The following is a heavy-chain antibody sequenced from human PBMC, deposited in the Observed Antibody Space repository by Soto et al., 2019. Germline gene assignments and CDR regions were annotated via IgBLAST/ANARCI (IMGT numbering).Heavy chain of an antibody. D-gene: IGHD3-3*01. V-gene: IGHV1-2*02. CDR3: ARGPSYDFWSGYPMNWFDP. CDR1: GYTFTGYY. J-gene: IGHJ5*02. CDR2: INPNSGGT. Sequence: GASVKVSCKASGYTFTGYYMHWVRQAPGQGLEWVGWINPNSGGTNYAQKFQGRVTMTRDTSISTAYMELSRLRSDDTAVYYCARGPSYDFWSGYPMNWFDPWGQGTLVTVSS.